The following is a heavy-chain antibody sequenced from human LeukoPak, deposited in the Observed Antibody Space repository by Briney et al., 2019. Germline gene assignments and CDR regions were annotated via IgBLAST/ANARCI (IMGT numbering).Heavy chain of an antibody. J-gene: IGHJ4*02. CDR1: GYTFTSYY. D-gene: IGHD3-10*01. CDR2: INPSGGST. CDR3: ARGNPGVIDY. Sequence: ASVNVSCKASGYTFTSYYMHWVRQAPGQGLEWMGMINPSGGSTSYAQKLQGRVTMTRDTSTSTVYMELSSLRSEDTAVYYCARGNPGVIDYWGQGTLVTVSS. V-gene: IGHV1-46*01.